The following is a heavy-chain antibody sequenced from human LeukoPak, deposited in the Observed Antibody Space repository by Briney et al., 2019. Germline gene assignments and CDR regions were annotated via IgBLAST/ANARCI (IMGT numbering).Heavy chain of an antibody. D-gene: IGHD6-6*01. Sequence: GGSLRLSCAASGFTFSNYWMSWVRQAPGKGLEWVANIKQDGSEIYYVDFVKGRFTISRDNAKNSLYLQMNSLRAEDTAVYSCARDGIYSSSSDLDYWGQGTLVTVSS. CDR2: IKQDGSEI. CDR1: GFTFSNYW. J-gene: IGHJ4*02. CDR3: ARDGIYSSSSDLDY. V-gene: IGHV3-7*01.